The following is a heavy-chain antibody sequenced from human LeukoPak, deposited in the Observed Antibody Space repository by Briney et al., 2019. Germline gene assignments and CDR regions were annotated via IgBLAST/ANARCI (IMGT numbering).Heavy chain of an antibody. CDR2: ISGSGGST. CDR3: AKGGLYSGSYAFDY. D-gene: IGHD1-26*01. J-gene: IGHJ4*02. Sequence: GGSLRLSCAASGFTFSSYAMSWVRQAPGKGLKWVSAISGSGGSTYYADSVKGRFTISRDNSKNTLYLQMNSLRAEDTAVYYCAKGGLYSGSYAFDYWGQGTLVTVSS. V-gene: IGHV3-23*01. CDR1: GFTFSSYA.